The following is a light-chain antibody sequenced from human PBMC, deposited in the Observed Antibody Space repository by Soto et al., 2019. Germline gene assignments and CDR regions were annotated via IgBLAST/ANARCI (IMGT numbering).Light chain of an antibody. J-gene: IGKJ4*01. CDR3: QHYANWPLT. CDR2: GAS. Sequence: EIVITQSPATLSVSPGEGATLSSRASQGIGSTLDWYQQKPGQTPRLLIYGASTRATGVPPRFSGSGSGTDITLTINSLLSEDFAVYYCQHYANWPLTFGGGTKVESK. CDR1: QGIGST. V-gene: IGKV3-15*01.